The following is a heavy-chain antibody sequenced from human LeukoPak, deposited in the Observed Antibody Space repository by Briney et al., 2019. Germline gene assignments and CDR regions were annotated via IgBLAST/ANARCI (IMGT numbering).Heavy chain of an antibody. D-gene: IGHD3-9*01. CDR1: GGTFSSYA. Sequence: ATSVKVSCKASGGTFSSYAISWVRQAPGQGLEWMGGIIPIFGTANYAQKFQGRVTITADESTSTAYMELSSLRSEDTAVYYCALRYFDWLSRSRVYYYYGMDVWSKGTTVTVSS. CDR3: ALRYFDWLSRSRVYYYYGMDV. J-gene: IGHJ6*04. V-gene: IGHV1-69*01. CDR2: IIPIFGTA.